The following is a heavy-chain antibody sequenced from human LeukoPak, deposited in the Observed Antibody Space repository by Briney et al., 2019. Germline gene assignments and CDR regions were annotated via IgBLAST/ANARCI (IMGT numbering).Heavy chain of an antibody. CDR3: ARDPGGMDV. CDR2: IWYDGSNK. Sequence: GGSLRLSCAASGFTFSSYGMHWVRQAPGKGLEWVAVIWYDGSNKYYADSVKGRFTISRDNSKNTPYLQMNSLRAEDTAVYYCARDPGGMDVWGKGTTVTVSS. CDR1: GFTFSSYG. V-gene: IGHV3-33*01. J-gene: IGHJ6*04.